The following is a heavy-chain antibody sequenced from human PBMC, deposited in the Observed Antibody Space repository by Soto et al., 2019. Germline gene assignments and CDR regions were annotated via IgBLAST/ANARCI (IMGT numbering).Heavy chain of an antibody. J-gene: IGHJ4*01. D-gene: IGHD3-10*01. CDR2: ISGSGETP. CDR1: GFTFSNYP. V-gene: IGHV3-23*01. Sequence: EVQLLESGGGLVQPGGSLRLSCAASGFTFSNYPMSWVRQAPGKGLEWVSGISGSGETPYYADSVKGRFTISRDNYKNMLYLQMNGLRAEDWVVYYCATERRITMVRRVLRAFDSSGQGNLVTVSS. CDR3: ATERRITMVRRVLRAFDS.